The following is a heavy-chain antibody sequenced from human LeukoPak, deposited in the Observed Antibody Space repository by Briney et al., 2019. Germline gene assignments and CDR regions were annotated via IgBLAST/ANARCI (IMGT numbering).Heavy chain of an antibody. D-gene: IGHD1-26*01. CDR1: VYTFTVYY. V-gene: IGHV1-2*02. J-gene: IGHJ4*02. Sequence: ASVKVSFKASVYTFTVYYMHWVRQAPGQGREWMGWINPNSGGTNYAQKFQGRVTMTRDTSISTAYMELSRLRSDDTAVYYCARDRVVGATSFDYWGQGTLVTVSS. CDR2: INPNSGGT. CDR3: ARDRVVGATSFDY.